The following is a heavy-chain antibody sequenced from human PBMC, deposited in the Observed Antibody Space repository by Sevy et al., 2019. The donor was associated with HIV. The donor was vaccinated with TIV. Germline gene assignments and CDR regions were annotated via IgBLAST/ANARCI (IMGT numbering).Heavy chain of an antibody. CDR2: ISSSSSTI. V-gene: IGHV3-48*01. CDR3: ARGLGETGTTFLALKYYYYYYMDV. J-gene: IGHJ6*03. D-gene: IGHD1-7*01. Sequence: GGSLRLSCAASGFTFSSYSMNWVRQAPGKGLEWVSYISSSSSTIYYADSVKGRFTSSRDNAKNSLYLQMNSLRAEDTAVYYCARGLGETGTTFLALKYYYYYYMDVWGKGTTVTVSS. CDR1: GFTFSSYS.